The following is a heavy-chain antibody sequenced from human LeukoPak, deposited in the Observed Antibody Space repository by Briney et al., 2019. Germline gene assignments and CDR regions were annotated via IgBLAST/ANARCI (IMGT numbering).Heavy chain of an antibody. D-gene: IGHD4/OR15-4a*01. J-gene: IGHJ4*02. V-gene: IGHV3-48*03. CDR2: ISGSGLSI. CDR1: AFTFNNYE. CDR3: ARRAGAYSHPYDY. Sequence: GGSLRLSCAASAFTFNNYEMNWIRQAPGKGLGWVSYISGSGLSIYYADSVKGRFTISRDNSKNTLYLQMNSLRDEDTAVYYCARRAGAYSHPYDYWGQGTLVTVSS.